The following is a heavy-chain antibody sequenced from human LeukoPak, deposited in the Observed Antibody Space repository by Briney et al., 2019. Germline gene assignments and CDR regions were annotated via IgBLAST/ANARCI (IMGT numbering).Heavy chain of an antibody. V-gene: IGHV4-34*01. CDR1: GGSFSGYY. J-gene: IGHJ5*02. CDR3: ARNGITIFGVVMENWFDP. Sequence: SETLSLTCAVYGGSFSGYYWSWIRQPPGKGLEWIGYIYHSGSTYYNPSLKSRVTISVDTSKNQFSLKLSSVTAADTAVYYCARNGITIFGVVMENWFDPWGQGTLVTVSS. CDR2: IYHSGST. D-gene: IGHD3-3*01.